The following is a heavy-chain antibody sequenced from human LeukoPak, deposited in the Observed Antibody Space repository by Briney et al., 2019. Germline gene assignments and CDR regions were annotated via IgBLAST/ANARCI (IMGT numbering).Heavy chain of an antibody. J-gene: IGHJ3*01. Sequence: GRSLRLSCAASGFTFSSYGMHWVRQAPGKGLEWVAVIWYDGTNTYYADSVKGRFTISRDNSKNTLYLQMNSLRAEDTAVYYCARDFCSGGSCYPDAFDVWGQGTMVTVSS. CDR3: ARDFCSGGSCYPDAFDV. CDR1: GFTFSSYG. V-gene: IGHV3-33*01. D-gene: IGHD2-15*01. CDR2: IWYDGTNT.